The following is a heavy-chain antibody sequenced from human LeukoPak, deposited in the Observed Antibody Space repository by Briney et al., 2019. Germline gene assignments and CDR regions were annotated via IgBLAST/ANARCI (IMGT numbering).Heavy chain of an antibody. CDR2: ISGSSSVI. J-gene: IGHJ4*02. D-gene: IGHD6-19*01. Sequence: GGSLRLSCVASGFALSTYSMTWVRQAPGKGLEWVSYISGSSSVIHYADSVKGRFTISRDNGKNSLYLQMNSLRDEDTAVYYCAREAGYGSGWFGYWGQGTLVTASS. CDR1: GFALSTYS. V-gene: IGHV3-48*02. CDR3: AREAGYGSGWFGY.